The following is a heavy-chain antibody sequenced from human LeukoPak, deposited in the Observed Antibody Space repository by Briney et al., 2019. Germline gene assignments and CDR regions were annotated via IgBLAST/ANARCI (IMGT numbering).Heavy chain of an antibody. CDR2: ISWNSGSI. CDR1: GFTFDDYA. CDR3: AKETYYYDSSGYYGVIDY. V-gene: IGHV3-9*01. J-gene: IGHJ4*02. D-gene: IGHD3-22*01. Sequence: QPGRSLRLSCAASGFTFDDYAMHWVRHAPGKGLEWVSGISWNSGSIGYADSVKGRFTISRDNAKNSLYLQMNSLRAEDTALYYCAKETYYYDSSGYYGVIDYWGQGTLVTVSS.